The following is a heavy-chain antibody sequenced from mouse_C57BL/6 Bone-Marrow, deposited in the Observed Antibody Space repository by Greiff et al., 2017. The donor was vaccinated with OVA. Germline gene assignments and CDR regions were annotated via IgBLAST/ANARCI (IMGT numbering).Heavy chain of an antibody. D-gene: IGHD2-2*01. CDR3: ARWRYGYGYYFDY. V-gene: IGHV1-39*01. J-gene: IGHJ2*01. CDR2: INPNYGTT. CDR1: GYSFTDYN. Sequence: VQLKESGPELVKPGASVKISCKASGYSFTDYNMTWVKQSNGKSLEWIGVINPNYGTTSYNQKFKGKATLTVDQSSSTAYMQLNSLTSEDSAVYYCARWRYGYGYYFDYWGQGTTLTVSS.